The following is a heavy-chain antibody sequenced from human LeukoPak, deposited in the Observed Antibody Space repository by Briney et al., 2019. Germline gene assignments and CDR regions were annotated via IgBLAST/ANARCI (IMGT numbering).Heavy chain of an antibody. CDR1: GFTFSSYA. D-gene: IGHD2-2*01. CDR3: AKLPNIVVAPAAQSDY. CDR2: ISGSGGST. V-gene: IGHV3-23*01. J-gene: IGHJ4*02. Sequence: GGSLRLSCAASGFTFSSYAMSWVRQAPGKGLEWVSAISGSGGSTYYADSVKGRFTISRDNSKNTLYLQMNSLRAEDTAVYYCAKLPNIVVAPAAQSDYWGQGTLVTVSS.